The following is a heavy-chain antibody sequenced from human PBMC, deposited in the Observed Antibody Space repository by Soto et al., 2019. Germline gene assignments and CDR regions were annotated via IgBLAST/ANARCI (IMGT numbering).Heavy chain of an antibody. CDR2: VYYTGST. V-gene: IGHV4-61*01. J-gene: IGHJ4*02. CDR1: AGSVSSGTYY. Sequence: PSETLSLTCTVSAGSVSSGTYYWSWIRQPPGKGLEWIGYVYYTGSTNYNPPLKSRVTISLDTSNNQFSLKLSSVTAADTAVYYCARSHSGAYYSGYYFDYWGQGTLVTVSS. D-gene: IGHD3-22*01. CDR3: ARSHSGAYYSGYYFDY.